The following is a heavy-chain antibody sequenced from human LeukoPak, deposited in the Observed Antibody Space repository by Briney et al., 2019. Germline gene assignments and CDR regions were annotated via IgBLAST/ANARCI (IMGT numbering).Heavy chain of an antibody. D-gene: IGHD3-22*01. CDR1: GGSISSYY. CDR2: IYTSGST. J-gene: IGHJ4*02. CDR3: ARDEGFGYYDSSGYSRVPFDY. Sequence: SETLSLTCTVSGGSISSYYWSWIRQPAGEGLEWIGRIYTSGSTNYNPSPKSRVTMSVDTSKNQFSLKLSSVTAADTAVYYCARDEGFGYYDSSGYSRVPFDYWGQGTLVTVSS. V-gene: IGHV4-4*07.